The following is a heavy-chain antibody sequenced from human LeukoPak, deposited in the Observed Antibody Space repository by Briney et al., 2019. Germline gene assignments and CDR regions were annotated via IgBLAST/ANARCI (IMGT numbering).Heavy chain of an antibody. CDR3: ASFSAATHNDGMDV. CDR2: IDPSDSYT. D-gene: IGHD6-13*01. V-gene: IGHV5-10-1*01. CDR1: GSSFTSYW. J-gene: IGHJ6*02. Sequence: GESLKISCKGSGSSFTSYWISWVRQLPGKGLEWMGRIDPSDSYTNYSPSFQGHVTISADKSISTAYLQWSSLKASDTAMYYCASFSAATHNDGMDVWGQGTTVTVSS.